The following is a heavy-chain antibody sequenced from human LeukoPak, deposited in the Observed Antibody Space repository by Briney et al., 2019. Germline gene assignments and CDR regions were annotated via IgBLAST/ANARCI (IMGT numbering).Heavy chain of an antibody. CDR3: AELGITTIGGV. V-gene: IGHV3-48*01. CDR1: GFTFSSYS. J-gene: IGHJ6*04. Sequence: GGSLRLSCAASGFTFSSYSMNWVRQAPGKGLEWVSYISSSSSTIYYADPVKGRFTISRDNAKNSLYLQMNSLRAEDTAVYYCAELGITTIGGVWGKGTTVTISS. CDR2: ISSSSSTI. D-gene: IGHD3-10*02.